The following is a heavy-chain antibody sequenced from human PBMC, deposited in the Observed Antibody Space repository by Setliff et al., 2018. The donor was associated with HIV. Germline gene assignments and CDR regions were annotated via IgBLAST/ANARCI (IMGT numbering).Heavy chain of an antibody. V-gene: IGHV1-2*06. D-gene: IGHD6-13*01. CDR1: GYTFTGYY. CDR2: INPNRGGT. Sequence: GASVKVSCKASGYTFTGYYMHWVRQAPGQGLEWMGRINPNRGGTNYAQKFQGRVTMTRDTSISTAYMELSRLRSDDTAVYYCASDRIAAAGTLMGYWGQGTLVTVSS. CDR3: ASDRIAAAGTLMGY. J-gene: IGHJ4*02.